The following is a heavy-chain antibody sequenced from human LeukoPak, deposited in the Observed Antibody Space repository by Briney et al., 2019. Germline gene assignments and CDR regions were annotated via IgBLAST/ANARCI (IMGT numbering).Heavy chain of an antibody. CDR2: MNPNSGNT. CDR3: AILVPAAPIYYYYGMDV. D-gene: IGHD2-2*01. J-gene: IGHJ6*02. V-gene: IGHV1-8*01. Sequence: SVKVSCKASGYTFTSYDINWVRQATGQGLEWMGWMNPNSGNTGYAQKFQGRVTMTRNTSISTAYMELSSLRSEDTAVYYCAILVPAAPIYYYYGMDVWGQGTTVTVSS. CDR1: GYTFTSYD.